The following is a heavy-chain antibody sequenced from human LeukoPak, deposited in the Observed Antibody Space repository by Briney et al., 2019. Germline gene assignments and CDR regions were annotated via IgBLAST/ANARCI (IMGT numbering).Heavy chain of an antibody. J-gene: IGHJ6*04. CDR3: ARDSYYYYGMDV. V-gene: IGHV4-34*01. Sequence: PSETLSLTCAVYGGSFGGYYWSWIRQPPGKGLEWIGEINHSGSTNYNPSLKSRVTISVDTSKNQFSLKLSSVTAADTAVYYCARDSYYYYGMDVWGKGTTVTVSS. CDR2: INHSGST. CDR1: GGSFGGYY.